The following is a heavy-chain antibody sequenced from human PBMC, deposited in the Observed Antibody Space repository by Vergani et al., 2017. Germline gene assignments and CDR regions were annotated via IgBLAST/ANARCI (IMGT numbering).Heavy chain of an antibody. Sequence: QVQLVQSGAEVKKPGSSVKVSCKASGGTFSSYAISWVRQAPGQGLEWMGGIIPIFGTAIYAQKFQGRVTMTEDTSTDTAYMELSSLRSEDTAVYYCATVQWELLTYDYWGQGTLVTVSS. CDR2: IIPIFGTA. J-gene: IGHJ4*02. CDR1: GGTFSSYA. CDR3: ATVQWELLTYDY. D-gene: IGHD1-26*01. V-gene: IGHV1-69*06.